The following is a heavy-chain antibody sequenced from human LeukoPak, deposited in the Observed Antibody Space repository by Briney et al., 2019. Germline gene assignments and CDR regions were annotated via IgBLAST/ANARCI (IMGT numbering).Heavy chain of an antibody. CDR3: ARGPYGSGSNFDY. CDR1: GGSISSGSYY. CDR2: IYTSGST. V-gene: IGHV4-61*02. D-gene: IGHD3-10*01. J-gene: IGHJ4*02. Sequence: TLSLTCTVSGGSISSGSYYWSWIRQPAGKGLEWIGRIYTSGSTNYNPSLKSRVTVSVDTSKNQFSLKLSSVTAADTAVYYCARGPYGSGSNFDYWGQGTLVTVSS.